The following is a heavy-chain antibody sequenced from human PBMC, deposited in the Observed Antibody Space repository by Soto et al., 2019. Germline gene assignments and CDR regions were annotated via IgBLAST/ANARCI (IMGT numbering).Heavy chain of an antibody. CDR3: ARDTRVGAAAGTLDY. D-gene: IGHD6-13*01. CDR1: GGSISSYY. CDR2: IYYSGST. Sequence: LSLTCTVSGGSISSYYWSWIRQPPGKGLEWIGYIYYSGSTNYNPSLKSRVTISVDTSKNQFSLKLSSVTAADTAVYYCARDTRVGAAAGTLDYWGQGTLATVSS. V-gene: IGHV4-59*01. J-gene: IGHJ4*02.